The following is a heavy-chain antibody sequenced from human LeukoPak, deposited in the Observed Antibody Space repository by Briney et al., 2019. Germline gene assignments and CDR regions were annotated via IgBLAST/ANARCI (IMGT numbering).Heavy chain of an antibody. D-gene: IGHD5-18*01. CDR3: AKAGEYSYGYLDY. CDR1: GFTFSDYY. J-gene: IGHJ4*02. Sequence: GGSLRLSCAASGFTFSDYYMSWIRQAPGKGLEWVSAISGSGGSTYYADSVKGRFTISRDNSKNTLYLQMNSLRAEDTAVYYCAKAGEYSYGYLDYWGQGTLVNVSS. V-gene: IGHV3-23*01. CDR2: ISGSGGST.